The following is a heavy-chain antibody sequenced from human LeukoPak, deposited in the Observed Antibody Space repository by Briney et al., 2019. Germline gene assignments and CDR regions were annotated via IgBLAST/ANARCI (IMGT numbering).Heavy chain of an antibody. J-gene: IGHJ6*03. CDR3: ARGRFVVVPAAIGHYSYYMDV. CDR1: GGSISSYY. V-gene: IGHV4-4*09. D-gene: IGHD2-2*02. Sequence: PSETLSLTCTVSGGSISSYYWSWIRQPPGKGLEWIGYIYTSGSTNYNPSLKSRVTISVDTSKNQFSLKLSSVTAADTAVYYCARGRFVVVPAAIGHYSYYMDVWGKGTTVTVSS. CDR2: IYTSGST.